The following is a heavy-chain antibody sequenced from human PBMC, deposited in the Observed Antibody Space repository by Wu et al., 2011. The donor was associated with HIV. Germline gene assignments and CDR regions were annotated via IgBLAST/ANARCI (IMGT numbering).Heavy chain of an antibody. V-gene: IGHV1-2*02. CDR2: INPNSGGT. CDR3: ARDLEGYSYGEGLGY. J-gene: IGHJ4*02. Sequence: QVQLVQSGAEVKKPGASVKVSCKASGYTFTGYYMHWVRQAPGQGLEWMGWINPNSGGTNYAQKFQGRVTMTRDTSISTAYMELSRLRSDDTAVYYCARDLEGYSYGEGLGYWGQGTLVTVSS. D-gene: IGHD5-18*01. CDR1: GYTFTGYY.